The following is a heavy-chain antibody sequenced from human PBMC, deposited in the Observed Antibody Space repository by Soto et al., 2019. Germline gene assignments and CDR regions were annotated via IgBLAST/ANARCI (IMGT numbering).Heavy chain of an antibody. CDR2: ISYDGSNK. Sequence: GGSLRLSCAASGFTFSSYGMHWVRQAPGKGLEWVAVISYDGSNKYYADSVKGRFTISRDNSKNTLYLQMNSLRAEDTAVYYCAKCKSHSITMIVVALRDAFDIWGQGTMVTVSS. CDR3: AKCKSHSITMIVVALRDAFDI. CDR1: GFTFSSYG. J-gene: IGHJ3*02. D-gene: IGHD3-22*01. V-gene: IGHV3-30*18.